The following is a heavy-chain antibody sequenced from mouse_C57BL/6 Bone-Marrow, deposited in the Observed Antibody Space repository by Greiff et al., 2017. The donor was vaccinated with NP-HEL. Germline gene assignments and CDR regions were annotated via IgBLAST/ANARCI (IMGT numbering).Heavy chain of an antibody. CDR2: ISNGGGST. Sequence: DVMLVESGGGLVQPGGSLKLSCAASGFTFSDYYMYWVRQTPEKRLEWVAYISNGGGSTYYPDTVKGRFTISRDNAKNTLYLQMSRLKSEDTAMYYCARHGGGFDYWGQGTTLTVSS. CDR3: ARHGGGFDY. CDR1: GFTFSDYY. J-gene: IGHJ2*01. V-gene: IGHV5-12*01.